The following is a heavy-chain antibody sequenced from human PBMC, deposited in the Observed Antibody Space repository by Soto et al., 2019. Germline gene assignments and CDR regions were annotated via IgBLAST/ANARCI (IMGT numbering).Heavy chain of an antibody. V-gene: IGHV1-46*01. Sequence: ASVKVSCKASGYTFSNYYIHWVRQAPGQGLEWMGIIDPSGGSTSYAQKFQDTITMTRDTSTSTVYMELSSLRSEDTAVYYCARYRRRTTFGVVISPTFDYWGQGTPVTVSS. D-gene: IGHD3-3*01. CDR1: GYTFSNYY. CDR2: IDPSGGST. J-gene: IGHJ4*02. CDR3: ARYRRRTTFGVVISPTFDY.